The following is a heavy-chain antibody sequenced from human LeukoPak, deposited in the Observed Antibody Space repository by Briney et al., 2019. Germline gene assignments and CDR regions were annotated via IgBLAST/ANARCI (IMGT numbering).Heavy chain of an antibody. CDR1: GFTFSDYA. CDR2: FKTNSGQV. CDR3: ARSVPDYTRFDY. Sequence: GGSLRLSCVASGFTFSDYAMNWVRQAPGKGLEWVSTFKTNSGQVYYAESVRGRFTISRDNSKNTVCLQMSSLRAEDTALYYCARSVPDYTRFDYWGQGALVTVS. D-gene: IGHD4-11*01. J-gene: IGHJ4*02. V-gene: IGHV3-23*01.